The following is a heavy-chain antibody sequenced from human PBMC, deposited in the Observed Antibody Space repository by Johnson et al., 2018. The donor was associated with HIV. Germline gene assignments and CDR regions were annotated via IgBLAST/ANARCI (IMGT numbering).Heavy chain of an antibody. D-gene: IGHD1-26*01. CDR3: AKDRPPSDIIVGASAHDAFDI. J-gene: IGHJ3*02. V-gene: IGHV3-23*04. CDR2: ISGSGGST. CDR1: GFTFDDYA. Sequence: VQLVESGGGVVRPGGSLRLSCAASGFTFDDYAMHWVRQAPGKGLEWVSAISGSGGSTYYADSVKGRFTISRDNSKNTLYLQMNSLRAEDTAVYYCAKDRPPSDIIVGASAHDAFDIWGQGTMVTVSS.